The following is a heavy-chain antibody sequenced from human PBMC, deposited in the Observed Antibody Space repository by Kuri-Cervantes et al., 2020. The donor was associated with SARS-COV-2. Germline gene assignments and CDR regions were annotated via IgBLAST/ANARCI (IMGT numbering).Heavy chain of an antibody. CDR2: IKQDGIEK. Sequence: GGSLRLSFAASGFTFSSYWMSWVRQVPGKGLEWVANIKQDGIEKYYVDSVKGRFTISRDNAKTSLYLQMNSLRAADTAVYYCARDRYSGSYVRRWFDYWGEGTLVTVSS. J-gene: IGHJ5*01. CDR1: GFTFSSYW. CDR3: ARDRYSGSYVRRWFDY. D-gene: IGHD1-26*01. V-gene: IGHV3-7*01.